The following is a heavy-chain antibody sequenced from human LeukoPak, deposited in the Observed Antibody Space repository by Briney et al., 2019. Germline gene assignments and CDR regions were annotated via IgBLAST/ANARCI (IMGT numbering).Heavy chain of an antibody. V-gene: IGHV1-18*01. Sequence: GASVKVSCKASGYTFTSYGISWVRQAPGQGLEWMGWISTYNGNTHYAQKLQGRVTMTTDTSTSTAYMELRSLRSDDTAVYYCARSSLAVAGSVFDYSGQGTLVTVSS. J-gene: IGHJ4*02. CDR1: GYTFTSYG. D-gene: IGHD6-19*01. CDR2: ISTYNGNT. CDR3: ARSSLAVAGSVFDY.